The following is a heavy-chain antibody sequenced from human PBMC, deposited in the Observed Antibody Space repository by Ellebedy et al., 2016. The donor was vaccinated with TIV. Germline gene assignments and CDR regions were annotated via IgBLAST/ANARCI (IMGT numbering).Heavy chain of an antibody. V-gene: IGHV4-59*08. CDR3: ARQQATLNNMFRGVRQTYGMDV. CDR2: VYYSGST. D-gene: IGHD3-10*01. CDR1: GGSISSYY. Sequence: MPSETLSLTCTVSGGSISSYYWSWIRQPPGKGLEWIGYVYYSGSTNYNPSLKSRVTISVDTSKNQFSLKLSSVTAADTAVYYCARQQATLNNMFRGVRQTYGMDVWGQGTTVTVSS. J-gene: IGHJ6*02.